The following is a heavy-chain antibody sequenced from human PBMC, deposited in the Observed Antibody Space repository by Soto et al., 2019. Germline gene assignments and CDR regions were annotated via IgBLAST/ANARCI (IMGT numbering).Heavy chain of an antibody. Sequence: WGSLVLCCIASRFIFTDYALHWVRQAPGKGLEWVSVISYDGSGQYYSDSVKGRFTISRDNSKNTLYLQMNSLRPEDTAVYYCTREDAWGQGIRVTVSS. J-gene: IGHJ4*02. CDR2: ISYDGSGQ. V-gene: IGHV3-30-3*01. CDR3: TREDA. CDR1: RFIFTDYA.